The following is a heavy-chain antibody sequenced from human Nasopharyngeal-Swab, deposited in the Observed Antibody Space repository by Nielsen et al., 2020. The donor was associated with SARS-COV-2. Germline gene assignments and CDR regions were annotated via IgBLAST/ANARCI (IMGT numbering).Heavy chain of an antibody. D-gene: IGHD5-12*01. J-gene: IGHJ5*02. CDR3: ARISRGYTGYVDQNWFDP. V-gene: IGHV3-7*03. Sequence: GGSLRLSCAASGFIFSSYWMSWVRQAPGKGLECVANINQDGSPKYYVESVKGRLTVSRDNAENLMYLQMDNLRAEDTAIYYCARISRGYTGYVDQNWFDPWGQGTLVTVSS. CDR1: GFIFSSYW. CDR2: INQDGSPK.